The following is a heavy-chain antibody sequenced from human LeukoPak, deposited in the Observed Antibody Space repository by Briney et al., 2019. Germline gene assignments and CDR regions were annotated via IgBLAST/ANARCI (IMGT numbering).Heavy chain of an antibody. Sequence: PSETLSLTCAVYGGSFSGYYWSWIRQPPGKGLEWIGEIDDIGSTNYKPSLKSRVTISVETSKNQFSLKLSSVTAADTAVYYCARGGYSSGRLPHTPAYYYYGMDVWGQGTTVTVSS. CDR1: GGSFSGYY. CDR3: ARGGYSSGRLPHTPAYYYYGMDV. D-gene: IGHD6-19*01. CDR2: IDDIGST. V-gene: IGHV4-34*01. J-gene: IGHJ6*02.